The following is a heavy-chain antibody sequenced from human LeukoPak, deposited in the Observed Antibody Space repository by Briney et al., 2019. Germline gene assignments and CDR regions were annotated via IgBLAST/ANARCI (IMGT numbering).Heavy chain of an antibody. CDR2: IYYSGST. V-gene: IGHV4-59*08. CDR1: GGSISSYY. Sequence: SGTLSLTCTVSGGSISSYYWSWIRQPPGKGLEWIGYIYYSGSTNYNPSLKSRVTISVDTSKNQFTLKLSSVTAADTAAYYCARHYSSTTGFDPWGQGTLVTVSS. J-gene: IGHJ5*02. CDR3: ARHYSSTTGFDP. D-gene: IGHD2-2*01.